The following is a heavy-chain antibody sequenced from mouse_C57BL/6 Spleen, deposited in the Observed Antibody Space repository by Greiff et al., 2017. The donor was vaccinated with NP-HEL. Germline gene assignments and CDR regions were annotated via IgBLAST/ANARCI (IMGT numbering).Heavy chain of an antibody. CDR1: GFSLTSYG. D-gene: IGHD1-1*01. J-gene: IGHJ4*01. Sequence: QVQLQQSGPGLVQPSQSLSITCTVSGFSLTSYGVHWVRQSPGKGLEWLGVIWSGGSTDYNAAFISRLSISKDNSKSQVFFKMNRLQADDTAIYYCARERSTTVVADYAMDYWGQGTSVTVSS. CDR2: IWSGGST. CDR3: ARERSTTVVADYAMDY. V-gene: IGHV2-2*01.